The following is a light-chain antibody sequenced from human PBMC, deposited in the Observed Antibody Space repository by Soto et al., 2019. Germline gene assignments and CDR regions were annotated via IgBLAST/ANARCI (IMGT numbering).Light chain of an antibody. J-gene: IGLJ1*01. CDR2: EVS. Sequence: QSALTQPASVSGSPGQSITISCTGTSSDVGGYNYVSWYQQHPGKAPKLMIYEVSNRPSGVSNRFSGSKSVNTASLTISGLQAEDDADYYCSSYTSSSTLPVFGTGTKVTVL. CDR3: SSYTSSSTLPV. V-gene: IGLV2-14*01. CDR1: SSDVGGYNY.